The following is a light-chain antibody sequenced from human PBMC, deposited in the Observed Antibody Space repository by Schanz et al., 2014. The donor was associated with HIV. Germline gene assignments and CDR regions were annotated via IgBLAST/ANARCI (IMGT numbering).Light chain of an antibody. CDR3: HHYGDSRGT. J-gene: IGKJ4*02. CDR2: ATS. Sequence: EIVMTQSPATLSVSPGERATLSCRASQSVSSNLAWYQQKRDQPPRLVIYATSTRAAGIPDRFSGTGSGTDFTLTISRLEPDDFAVYYCHHYGDSRGTFGGGTEVDI. V-gene: IGKV3-20*01. CDR1: QSVSSN.